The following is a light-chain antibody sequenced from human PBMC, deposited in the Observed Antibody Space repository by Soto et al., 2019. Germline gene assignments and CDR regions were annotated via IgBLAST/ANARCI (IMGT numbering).Light chain of an antibody. Sequence: QSALTQPASVSASPGQSITISCTGASSDVGTYNLVSWYQHHPDKAPKLMIYEDIKRPSAVSNRFSGSKSGNTAYLTISGLQVEDEAEYFCFSFTTTSTHVFGTGTKVTVL. CDR2: EDI. CDR3: FSFTTTSTHV. J-gene: IGLJ1*01. V-gene: IGLV2-14*02. CDR1: SSDVGTYNL.